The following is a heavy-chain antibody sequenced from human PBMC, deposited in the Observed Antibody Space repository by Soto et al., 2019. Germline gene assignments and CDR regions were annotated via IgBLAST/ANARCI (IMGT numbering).Heavy chain of an antibody. CDR3: ARGFAAVLLWFGELYP. Sequence: SETLSLTCTVSGGSISSGGYYWSWIRQHPGKGLEWIGYIYYSGSTYYNPSLKSRVTISVDTSKTQFSLKLSSVTAADTAVYYCARGFAAVLLWFGELYPWGKGTMVTV. D-gene: IGHD3-10*01. V-gene: IGHV4-31*03. CDR2: IYYSGST. J-gene: IGHJ5*02. CDR1: GGSISSGGYY.